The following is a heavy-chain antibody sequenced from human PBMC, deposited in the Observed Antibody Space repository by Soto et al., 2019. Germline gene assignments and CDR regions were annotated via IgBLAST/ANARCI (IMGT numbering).Heavy chain of an antibody. CDR1: GDTFSSFA. Sequence: QVQLVQSGAEVKKPGSSVKVSCKAPGDTFSSFAISWVRQAPGQGLEWMGGIIPIFRTPDYAQKFQGRVTITADESTSTAYMELGSLRSEDTAVYYCARDKHRLQLGGNYYSALDVWGQGTTVIVSS. CDR3: ARDKHRLQLGGNYYSALDV. D-gene: IGHD5-12*01. CDR2: IIPIFRTP. J-gene: IGHJ6*02. V-gene: IGHV1-69*12.